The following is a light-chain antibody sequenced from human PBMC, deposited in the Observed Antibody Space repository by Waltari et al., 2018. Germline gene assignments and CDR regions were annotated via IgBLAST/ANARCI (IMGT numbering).Light chain of an antibody. CDR2: DVS. Sequence: EIVLTQSPATLSLSPGESATLSCRASQNVDRELAWYQHKPGQPPRLVIYDVSDRATGIPARFSGGGSGTDFTLSISMLEPEDLAVYYCLQRYSWPRTFGQGTKLE. CDR3: LQRYSWPRT. V-gene: IGKV3-11*01. CDR1: QNVDRE. J-gene: IGKJ2*01.